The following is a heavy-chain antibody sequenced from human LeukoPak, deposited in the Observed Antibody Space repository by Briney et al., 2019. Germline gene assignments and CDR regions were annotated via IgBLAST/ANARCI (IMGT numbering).Heavy chain of an antibody. J-gene: IGHJ4*02. Sequence: SQTLSLTCTVSGVSISSGDHYWSWIRQSPGKGLEWIGYIFYSGNTYFNPSLKSRVTISVDTSKNQFSLKLSSVTAADAAVYYCARKGYSSSSGHDYWGQGTLVTVSS. CDR2: IFYSGNT. D-gene: IGHD6-6*01. CDR3: ARKGYSSSSGHDY. V-gene: IGHV4-30-4*08. CDR1: GVSISSGDHY.